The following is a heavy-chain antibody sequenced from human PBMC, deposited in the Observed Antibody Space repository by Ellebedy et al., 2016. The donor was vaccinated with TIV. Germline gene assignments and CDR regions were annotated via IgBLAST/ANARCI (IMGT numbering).Heavy chain of an antibody. CDR1: GFTFSSYA. D-gene: IGHD1-26*01. CDR2: ISNTGSRT. V-gene: IGHV3-23*01. Sequence: GESLKISCAASGFTFSSYAMSWVRQAPGKGLEWVSTISNTGSRTYYADSVEGRFIISRDNSKKTLYLQMNSLRADDTAVYYCTKLPTGRVARDVGVTWFATWGRGTLVTVSS. J-gene: IGHJ5*02. CDR3: TKLPTGRVARDVGVTWFAT.